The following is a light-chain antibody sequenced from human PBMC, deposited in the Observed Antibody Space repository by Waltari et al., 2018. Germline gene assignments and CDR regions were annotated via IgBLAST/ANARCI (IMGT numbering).Light chain of an antibody. CDR2: DDS. V-gene: IGLV3-21*02. Sequence: SYVLTQPPYVSVAPGQTARITCGGKNIGTKSVHWYHQRPGQAPVLVVYDDSDRPSGIPERFSGSNSGNTATLAISRVEAGDEADYYCQVWESSSDHPGVFGGGTKLTVL. CDR3: QVWESSSDHPGV. J-gene: IGLJ2*01. CDR1: NIGTKS.